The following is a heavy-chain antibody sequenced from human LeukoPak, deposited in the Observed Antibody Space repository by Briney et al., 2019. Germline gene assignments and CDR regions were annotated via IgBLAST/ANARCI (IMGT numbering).Heavy chain of an antibody. V-gene: IGHV3-23*01. J-gene: IGHJ4*02. CDR1: GFTFSSYA. CDR3: ARATDGSGSPLGY. D-gene: IGHD3-10*01. CDR2: ISGSGGST. Sequence: GGSLRLSCAASGFTFSSYAMSWVRQAPGKGLEWVSAISGSGGSTYYADSVKGRFTISRDNAKNSLYLQMDSLRAEDTALFYCARATDGSGSPLGYWGQGTLVTVSS.